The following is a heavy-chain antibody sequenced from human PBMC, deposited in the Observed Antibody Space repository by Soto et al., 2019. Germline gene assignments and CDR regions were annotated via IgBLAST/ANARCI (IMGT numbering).Heavy chain of an antibody. CDR1: GYTFTSYA. CDR3: ARGRSSSSWYYYYGMDV. Sequence: ASVKVSCKASGYTFTSYAMHWVRQAPGQRLEWMGWINAGNGNTKYSQKFQGRVTITRDTSASTAYMELSSLRSEDTAVYYCARGRSSSSWYYYYGMDVWGQGTRSPSP. V-gene: IGHV1-3*01. D-gene: IGHD6-13*01. J-gene: IGHJ6*02. CDR2: INAGNGNT.